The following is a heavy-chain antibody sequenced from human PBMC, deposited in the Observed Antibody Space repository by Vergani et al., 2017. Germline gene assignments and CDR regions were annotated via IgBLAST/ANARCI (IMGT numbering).Heavy chain of an antibody. D-gene: IGHD6-13*01. J-gene: IGHJ4*02. CDR1: GFTFSSYA. Sequence: EVQLLESGGGLVQPGGSLRLSCAASGFTFSSYAMSWVRQAPGKWLEWVSAISGSGGSTYYADSVKGRFTISRDNSKNTLYLQMNSLRAEDTAVYYCAKNSFAQLATFDYWGQGTLVTVSS. V-gene: IGHV3-23*01. CDR2: ISGSGGST. CDR3: AKNSFAQLATFDY.